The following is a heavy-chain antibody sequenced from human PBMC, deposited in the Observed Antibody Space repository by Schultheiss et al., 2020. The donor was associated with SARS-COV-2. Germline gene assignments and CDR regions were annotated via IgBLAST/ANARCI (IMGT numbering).Heavy chain of an antibody. CDR2: IYYSGST. Sequence: SETLSLTCAVYGGSFSGSYWSWIRQPPGKGLEWIGYIYYSGSTNYNPSLKSRVTISVDTSKNQFSLKLRSVTAADTAVYYCASTSDIVVAVATAWGQGTLVTVSS. V-gene: IGHV4-59*12. J-gene: IGHJ1*01. D-gene: IGHD2-15*01. CDR1: GGSFSGSY. CDR3: ASTSDIVVAVATA.